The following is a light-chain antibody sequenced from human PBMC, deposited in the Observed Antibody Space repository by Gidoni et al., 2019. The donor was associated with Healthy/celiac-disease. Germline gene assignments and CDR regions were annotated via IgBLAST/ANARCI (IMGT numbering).Light chain of an antibody. V-gene: IGKV1-39*01. CDR1: QSISSY. CDR3: QQSYSTPFP. J-gene: IGKJ1*01. Sequence: DIQMTQSPSSLSASAGDRVTITCRASQSISSYLNWYQQKPGKAPKLLIYAASSLQSGVPSRFSGSGSGTDFTLTISSLQPEDFATYYCQQSYSTPFPFGQGTKVEIK. CDR2: AAS.